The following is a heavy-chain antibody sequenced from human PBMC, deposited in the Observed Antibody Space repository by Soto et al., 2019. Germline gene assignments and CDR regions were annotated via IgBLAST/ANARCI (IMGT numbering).Heavy chain of an antibody. CDR2: IYHSGST. CDR1: GYSISSGYY. Sequence: PSETLSLTCAVSGYSISSGYYWGWIRQPPGKGLEWIGSIYHSGSTYYNPSLKGRVTISVDTSKNQFSLKLSPVTAADTAVYYCARDRIVVVPAAIYYYYYGMDVWGQGTTVTVSS. D-gene: IGHD2-2*01. J-gene: IGHJ6*02. CDR3: ARDRIVVVPAAIYYYYYGMDV. V-gene: IGHV4-38-2*02.